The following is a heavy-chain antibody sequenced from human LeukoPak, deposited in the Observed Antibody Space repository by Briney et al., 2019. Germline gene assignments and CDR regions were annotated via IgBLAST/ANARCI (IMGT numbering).Heavy chain of an antibody. CDR2: INPNSGGT. J-gene: IGHJ4*02. CDR1: GYTFAGYY. CDR3: ARSRFYGSWDAFDY. Sequence: GASVKVSCKASGYTFAGYYMHWVRQAPGQGLEWMGWINPNSGGTNYAQKFQGRVTMTRDTSISTAYMELSRLRSDDTAVYYCARSRFYGSWDAFDYWSQGTLVTVSS. V-gene: IGHV1-2*02. D-gene: IGHD6-13*01.